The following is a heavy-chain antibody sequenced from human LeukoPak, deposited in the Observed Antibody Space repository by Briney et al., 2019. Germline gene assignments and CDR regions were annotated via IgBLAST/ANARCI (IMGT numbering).Heavy chain of an antibody. Sequence: PGRSLRLSCAASGFTFSSYGMHWVRQAPGKGLEWVAVISYDGSNKYYADSVKGRFTISRDNSKSTLYLQMNSLRAEDTAVYYCAKAVSMVTVYDYYYGMDVWGQGTTVTVSS. CDR3: AKAVSMVTVYDYYYGMDV. J-gene: IGHJ6*02. D-gene: IGHD5-18*01. V-gene: IGHV3-30*18. CDR2: ISYDGSNK. CDR1: GFTFSSYG.